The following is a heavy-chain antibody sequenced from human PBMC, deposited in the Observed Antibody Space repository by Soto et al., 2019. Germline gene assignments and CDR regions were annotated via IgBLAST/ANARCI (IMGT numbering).Heavy chain of an antibody. V-gene: IGHV3-20*01. D-gene: IGHD3-10*01. CDR3: ARRSGDQQVCDF. Sequence: EVQLVESGGGVARPGGSLRLSCAASGFTFEDHGMSWVRQAPGKGLEWLSDISWDGGTTVYADSVKGRFTVSRNNAKSSLSLQMNSLKPGDTAFYHCARRSGDQQVCDFWGQGTLVTVSS. CDR2: ISWDGGTT. J-gene: IGHJ4*02. CDR1: GFTFEDHG.